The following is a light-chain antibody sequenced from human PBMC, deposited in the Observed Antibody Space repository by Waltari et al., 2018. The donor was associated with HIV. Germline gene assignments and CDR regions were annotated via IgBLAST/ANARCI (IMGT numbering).Light chain of an antibody. J-gene: IGLJ3*02. CDR3: SAWDGRLSAWV. V-gene: IGLV10-54*04. CDR2: RNN. Sequence: QAGLTQPPAVSQALGQTATLSCTGGDDDVGNEGAAWLQQYQGLPPKLLSYRNNKRAAGIAHKFSAARAGNTVVLTIAGLQPEDEADYYCSAWDGRLSAWVFGGGTKLTVL. CDR1: DDDVGNEG.